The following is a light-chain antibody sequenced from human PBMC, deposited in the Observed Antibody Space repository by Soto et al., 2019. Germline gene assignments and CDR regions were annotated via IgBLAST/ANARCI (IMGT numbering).Light chain of an antibody. J-gene: IGKJ1*01. V-gene: IGKV1-5*03. CDR2: EAS. CDR1: QSTSTW. Sequence: DIQMTQSPSTLSASVGDRVTITCRASQSTSTWLAWYQQRPGTTPKLLISEASKLESGVPSRFSGSGSGTEFTLTISSLQPDDFATYYCQQYITYPYAFGQGTKVEIK. CDR3: QQYITYPYA.